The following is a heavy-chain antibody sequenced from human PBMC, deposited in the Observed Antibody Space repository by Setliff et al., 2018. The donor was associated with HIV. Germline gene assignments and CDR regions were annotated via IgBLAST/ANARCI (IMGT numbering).Heavy chain of an antibody. CDR3: ARGDQTGYYRTYFYYMDL. Sequence: RLSCATSGFTFSKAWMSWVRQAPGKGLVWVSRVNSDGSSTNYADSVKGRFTMSRDNAKNTLHLQMNSLRAEDTALYYCARGDQTGYYRTYFYYMDLWGKGTTVTVSS. V-gene: IGHV3-74*01. CDR1: GFTFSKAW. J-gene: IGHJ6*03. CDR2: VNSDGSST. D-gene: IGHD3-9*01.